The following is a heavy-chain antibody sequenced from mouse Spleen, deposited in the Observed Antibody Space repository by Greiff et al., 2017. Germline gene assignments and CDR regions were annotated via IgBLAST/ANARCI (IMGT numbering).Heavy chain of an antibody. CDR1: GFSLTSYG. V-gene: IGHV2-2*02. CDR2: IWSGGST. J-gene: IGHJ2*01. D-gene: IGHD2-4*01. Sequence: QVQLQQSGPGLVQPSQSLSITCTVSGFSLTSYGVHWVRQSPGKGLEWLGVIWSGGSTDYNAAFISRLSISKDNSKSQVFFKMNSLQANDTAIYYCARNQKSYYDYDGYYFDYWGQGTTLTVSS. CDR3: ARNQKSYYDYDGYYFDY.